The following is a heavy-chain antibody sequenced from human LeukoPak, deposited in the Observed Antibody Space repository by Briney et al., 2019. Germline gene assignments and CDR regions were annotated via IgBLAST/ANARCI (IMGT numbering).Heavy chain of an antibody. D-gene: IGHD5-24*01. V-gene: IGHV4-4*07. CDR2: IYTSGST. J-gene: IGHJ3*02. CDR1: GGSISSYY. Sequence: SETLSLTCTVSGGSISSYYWSWIRQPAGKGLEWIGRIYTSGSTNYNPSLKSRATMSVDTSKNQFSLKLSSVTAADTAVYYCARGRRDGYNLDAFDIWGQGTMVTVSS. CDR3: ARGRRDGYNLDAFDI.